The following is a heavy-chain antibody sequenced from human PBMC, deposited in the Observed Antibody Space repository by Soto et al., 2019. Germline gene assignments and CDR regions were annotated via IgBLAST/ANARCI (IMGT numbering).Heavy chain of an antibody. V-gene: IGHV3-48*02. Sequence: EVQLVESGGGLVQSGGSLRLSCAASGFTFSSYSMNWVRQAPGKGLEWVSYISSSSSTIYYADSVKGRFTISRDNAKNSLYLQMNSLRDEDTAVYYCARGSKTNYHNWFDPWGQGTLVTVSS. D-gene: IGHD2-8*01. CDR3: ARGSKTNYHNWFDP. J-gene: IGHJ5*02. CDR2: ISSSSSTI. CDR1: GFTFSSYS.